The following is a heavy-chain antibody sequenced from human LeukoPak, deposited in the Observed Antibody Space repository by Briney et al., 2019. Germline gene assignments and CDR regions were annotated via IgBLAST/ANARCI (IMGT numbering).Heavy chain of an antibody. CDR2: IKEDGSEK. V-gene: IGHV3-7*01. Sequence: PSETLSLTCAVYGGSFSGYYWSWVRQAPGKGLEWVANIKEDGSEKYSVDSVKGRFTISRDNAKNSLYLQMNSLRAEDTAVYYCARPSPLTGDPHFDYWGQGTLVTVSS. CDR3: ARPSPLTGDPHFDY. D-gene: IGHD7-27*01. CDR1: GGSFSGYY. J-gene: IGHJ4*02.